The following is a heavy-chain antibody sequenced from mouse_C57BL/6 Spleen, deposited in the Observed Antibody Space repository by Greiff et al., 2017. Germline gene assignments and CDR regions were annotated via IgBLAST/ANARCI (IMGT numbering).Heavy chain of an antibody. V-gene: IGHV1-81*01. D-gene: IGHD2-4*01. Sequence: QVQLQQSGAELARPGASVKLSCKASGYTFTSYGISWVKQRTGQGLEWIGEIYPRSGNTYYNEKFKGKATLTADKSSISAYMELRILTSEDSAVYFYARSYDYDAGGYYFDYWGQGTTLTVSS. CDR1: GYTFTSYG. J-gene: IGHJ2*01. CDR3: ARSYDYDAGGYYFDY. CDR2: IYPRSGNT.